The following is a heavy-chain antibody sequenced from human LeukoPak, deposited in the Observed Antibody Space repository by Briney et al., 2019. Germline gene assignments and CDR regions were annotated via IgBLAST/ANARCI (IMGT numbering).Heavy chain of an antibody. V-gene: IGHV3-21*04. J-gene: IGHJ6*03. CDR3: AKGGGGRLIYYYYMDV. CDR2: ISSSSSYI. D-gene: IGHD3-16*01. CDR1: GFTFSSYS. Sequence: TGGSLRLSCAASGFTFSSYSMNWVRQAPGKGLEWVSSISSSSSYIYYADSVKGRFTISRDNAKNSLYLQMNSLRAEDMALYYCAKGGGGRLIYYYYMDVWGKGTTVTISS.